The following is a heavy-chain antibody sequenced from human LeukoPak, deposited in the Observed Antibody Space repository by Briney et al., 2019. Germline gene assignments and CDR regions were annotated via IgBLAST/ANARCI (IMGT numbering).Heavy chain of an antibody. Sequence: SSETLSLTCTVSGASISSYYWSWIRQPPGKGLEWIGYIYYSGSTNFNPSLKSRVTISLGTSKNQFSLKLSSVTAADTAVYYCAKGAYYDILTGDDAFDIWGQGTMVTVSS. D-gene: IGHD3-9*01. V-gene: IGHV4-59*01. CDR2: IYYSGST. CDR1: GASISSYY. J-gene: IGHJ3*02. CDR3: AKGAYYDILTGDDAFDI.